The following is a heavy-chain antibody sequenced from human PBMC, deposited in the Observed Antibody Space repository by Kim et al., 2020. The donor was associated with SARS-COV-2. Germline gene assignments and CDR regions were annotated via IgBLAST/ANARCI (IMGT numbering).Heavy chain of an antibody. CDR3: AREWYYDSSGYAHYFDY. J-gene: IGHJ4*02. Sequence: VRCRFTISRDNSKNTLYLQRSCLGAEDTAVYYCAREWYYDSSGYAHYFDYWGQGTLVTVSS. V-gene: IGHV3-53*01. D-gene: IGHD3-22*01.